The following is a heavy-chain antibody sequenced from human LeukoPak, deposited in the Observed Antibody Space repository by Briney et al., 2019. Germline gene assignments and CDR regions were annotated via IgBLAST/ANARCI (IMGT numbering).Heavy chain of an antibody. D-gene: IGHD3-10*02. V-gene: IGHV3-7*01. CDR3: VTRLCSISACRASSYLSFDV. CDR1: GFTFSNSA. J-gene: IGHJ6*04. Sequence: GGSLRLSCAASGFTFSNSAMNWVRQAPGRGLEWVANVRQDGGEGHYTVSRDNAENSLYLQLNSLRIEDTAVYYCVTRLCSISACRASSYLSFDVWGKGTTVTVSS. CDR2: VRQDGGEG.